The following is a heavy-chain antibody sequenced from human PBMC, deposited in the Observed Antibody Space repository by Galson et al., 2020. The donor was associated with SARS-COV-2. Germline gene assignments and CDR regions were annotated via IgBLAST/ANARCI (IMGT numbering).Heavy chain of an antibody. J-gene: IGHJ4*02. V-gene: IGHV4-59*01. Sequence: SETLSLTCTVSDASLSDYYWSWIRQAPEQGLEWIGYIYYSENHSENISYNHSLKSRVTISVDASRNQFSLKLGSVTAADTAIYFCASAGYTTDPFDYWGQGTLVTVSS. CDR2: IYYSENHSENI. CDR1: DASLSDYY. CDR3: ASAGYTTDPFDY. D-gene: IGHD5-12*01.